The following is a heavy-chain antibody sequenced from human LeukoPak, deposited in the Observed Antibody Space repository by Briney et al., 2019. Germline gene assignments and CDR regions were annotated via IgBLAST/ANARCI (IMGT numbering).Heavy chain of an antibody. CDR2: ISSSSSYI. Sequence: PGGSLRLSCAASGFTFSSYSMNWVRQAPGKGLEWVSSISSSSSYIYYADSVKGRFTISRDNAKNSLYLQMNSLRAEDPAVYYCARGYYDSSGYYSYWGQGTLVTVSS. J-gene: IGHJ4*02. V-gene: IGHV3-21*01. CDR1: GFTFSSYS. D-gene: IGHD3-22*01. CDR3: ARGYYDSSGYYSY.